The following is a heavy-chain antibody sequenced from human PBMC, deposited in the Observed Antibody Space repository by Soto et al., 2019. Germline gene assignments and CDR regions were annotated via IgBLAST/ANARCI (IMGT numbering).Heavy chain of an antibody. CDR1: GFTFSNYA. V-gene: IGHV3-23*01. J-gene: IGHJ4*02. Sequence: EVQLLESGGGLVQPGGALRLSCAASGFTFSNYAMTWVRQAPGKGLEWVSTVTGSGARTSYTDAVKGRFTISTDNSNSKNALCLQMNSLRAEDTAIYYCPKDLNPNPVNIVVSSYFDFWGQRTLVTVSS. CDR2: VTGSGART. D-gene: IGHD2-2*01. CDR3: PKDLNPNPVNIVVSSYFDF.